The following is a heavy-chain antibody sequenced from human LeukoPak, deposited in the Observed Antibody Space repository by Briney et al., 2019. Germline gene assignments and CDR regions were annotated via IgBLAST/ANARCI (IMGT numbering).Heavy chain of an antibody. V-gene: IGHV4-61*02. Sequence: PSETLSLTCTVSGASISSDTYFWSWIRQPAGKGLEWIGRISSTGRTDYNPSLTSRVTISIDTSKNQLSMQLNSVTAADTAVYYCAKGAGPPWFDPWGQGTLVTVSS. CDR1: GASISSDTYF. J-gene: IGHJ5*02. CDR2: ISSTGRT. CDR3: AKGAGPPWFDP. D-gene: IGHD6-19*01.